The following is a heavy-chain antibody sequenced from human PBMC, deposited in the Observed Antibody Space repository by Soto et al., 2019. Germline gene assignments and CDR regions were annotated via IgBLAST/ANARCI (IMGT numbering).Heavy chain of an antibody. Sequence: SDTQSLTSNVSGVLIRGYCSNWIRHPTGKTLEWIGSIYYTGGTNYNPSLKSRVTISVDTSKNHFSLKFNSLTAADTAVYYCASGTLSTIAAPDSWGQGNLVTGSA. CDR1: GVLIRGYC. D-gene: IGHD6-13*01. CDR3: ASGTLSTIAAPDS. J-gene: IGHJ4*02. V-gene: IGHV4-59*01. CDR2: IYYTGGT.